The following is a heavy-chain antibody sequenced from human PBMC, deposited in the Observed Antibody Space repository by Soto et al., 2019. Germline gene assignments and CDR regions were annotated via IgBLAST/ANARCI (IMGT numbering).Heavy chain of an antibody. J-gene: IGHJ4*01. CDR2: TYYRSKWYY. CDR1: GDSVSSNSAG. CDR3: ARGEQYSGRIFDY. Sequence: SQTLSLTCAITGDSVSSNSAGWSWVRQSPSRGLEWLGRTYYRSKWYYEYAVSVRGRIAINPDTSKNQYSLQLNSVTPEDTAVYFCARGEQYSGRIFDYWGQGTLVTVSS. V-gene: IGHV6-1*01. D-gene: IGHD1-26*01.